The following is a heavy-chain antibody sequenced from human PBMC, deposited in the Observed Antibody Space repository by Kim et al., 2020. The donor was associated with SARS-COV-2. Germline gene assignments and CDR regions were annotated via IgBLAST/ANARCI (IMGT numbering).Heavy chain of an antibody. D-gene: IGHD3-10*01. CDR1: GFTFSSYG. V-gene: IGHV3-30*18. J-gene: IGHJ6*02. CDR2: ISYDGSNK. Sequence: GSLRLSCAASGFTFSSYGMHWVRQAPGKGLEWVAVISYDGSNKYYADSVKGRFTISRDNSKNTLYLQMNSLRAEDTAVYYCAKFLYGSPFYGMDVWGQGTTVTVSS. CDR3: AKFLYGSPFYGMDV.